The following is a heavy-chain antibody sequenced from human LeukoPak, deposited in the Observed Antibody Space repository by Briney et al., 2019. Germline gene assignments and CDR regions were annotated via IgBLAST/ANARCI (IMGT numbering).Heavy chain of an antibody. CDR2: INQNGGEK. Sequence: GGSLRLSCAASGFTLSDSWMTWVRQAPGKGLEWVANINQNGGEKEYVDSVKGRFTISREKDKNSLFLQMNRLRAEDTAVYYCARGIGWFESWGQGTLVTVS. J-gene: IGHJ5*01. CDR3: ARGIGWFES. V-gene: IGHV3-7*05. D-gene: IGHD2-15*01. CDR1: GFTLSDSW.